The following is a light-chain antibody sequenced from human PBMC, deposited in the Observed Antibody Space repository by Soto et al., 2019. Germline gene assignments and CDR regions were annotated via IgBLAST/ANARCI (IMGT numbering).Light chain of an antibody. V-gene: IGKV3-15*01. Sequence: EIVLTQSPATLSVSPWGRATLSCRASQSISDTLAWYQQKPGQAPRLLIYGASKRATGCPARVSGSGSGTDGTSTSSSLQSEDFAVYYCQQYKNWPWTFGQGTKVDIK. CDR2: GAS. CDR3: QQYKNWPWT. CDR1: QSISDT. J-gene: IGKJ1*01.